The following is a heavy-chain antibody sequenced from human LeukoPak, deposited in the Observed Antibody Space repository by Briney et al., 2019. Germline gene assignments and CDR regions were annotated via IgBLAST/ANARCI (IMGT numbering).Heavy chain of an antibody. V-gene: IGHV4-39*01. J-gene: IGHJ6*03. CDR2: IYYSGST. CDR1: GGSISSYY. Sequence: SETLSLTCTVSGGSISSYYWGWIRQPPGKGLEWIGSIYYSGSTYYNPSLKSRVTISVDTSKNQFSLKLSSVTAADTAVYYCARHAGYSDYDYYYYMDVWGKGTTVTISS. CDR3: ARHAGYSDYDYYYYMDV. D-gene: IGHD4-17*01.